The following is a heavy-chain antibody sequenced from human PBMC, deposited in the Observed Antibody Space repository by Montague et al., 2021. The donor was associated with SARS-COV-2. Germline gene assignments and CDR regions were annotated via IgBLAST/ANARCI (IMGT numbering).Heavy chain of an antibody. CDR2: IDWDDDK. V-gene: IGHV2-70*11. CDR3: ARTYAPSAVAVDY. D-gene: IGHD6-19*01. Sequence: PALVKPTQTLTLTCTFSGFSLSTSGMCVSWIRQPPGKALEWLARIDWDDDKYYSTSLKTRPTISKDTSKDQVVLTMTNMDPVDTATYYCARTYAPSAVAVDYWGQGTLVTVSS. J-gene: IGHJ4*02. CDR1: GFSLSTSGMC.